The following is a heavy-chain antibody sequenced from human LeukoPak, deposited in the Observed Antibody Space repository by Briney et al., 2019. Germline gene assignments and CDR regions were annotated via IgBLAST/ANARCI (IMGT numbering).Heavy chain of an antibody. CDR3: AGSNTYSSGYYRFDY. CDR1: GGSISSYY. Sequence: SETLSLTCTVSGGSISSYYWSWIRQPPAKGLEWIGYIYYSGSTNYNPSLKSRVTISVDTSKNQFSLKLSSVTAADMAVYYCAGSNTYSSGYYRFDYWGQGTLVTVSS. CDR2: IYYSGST. D-gene: IGHD3-22*01. V-gene: IGHV4-59*01. J-gene: IGHJ4*02.